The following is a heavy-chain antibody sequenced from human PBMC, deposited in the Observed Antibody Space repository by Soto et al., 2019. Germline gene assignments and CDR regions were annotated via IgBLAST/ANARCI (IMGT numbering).Heavy chain of an antibody. J-gene: IGHJ4*02. Sequence: EVQLLQSGGVLVQPGGSLRLSCAASGFTFTRYSMTWVRQTPGKGLEWVAAVNPGGYSTSYADSVKGRFTISRDNSNKTLYLQMNSLRAEDTAVYYCAKDLRAGSGYDFDYRDQGTLVTVSS. D-gene: IGHD5-12*01. V-gene: IGHV3-23*01. CDR2: VNPGGYST. CDR3: AKDLRAGSGYDFDY. CDR1: GFTFTRYS.